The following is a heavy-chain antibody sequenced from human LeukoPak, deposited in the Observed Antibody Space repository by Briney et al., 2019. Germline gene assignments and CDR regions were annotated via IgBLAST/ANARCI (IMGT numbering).Heavy chain of an antibody. D-gene: IGHD3-10*01. CDR1: GGSFSGYY. CDR2: INHSGST. J-gene: IGHJ4*02. CDR3: ARFPYYYGSGSYFDFDY. V-gene: IGHV4-34*01. Sequence: SETLSLTCAVYGGSFSGYYWSWIRQPPGKGLEWIGEINHSGSTNYNPSLKSRVTISVDTSKNQFSLKLSSVTAADTAVYYCARFPYYYGSGSYFDFDYRGQGTLVTVSS.